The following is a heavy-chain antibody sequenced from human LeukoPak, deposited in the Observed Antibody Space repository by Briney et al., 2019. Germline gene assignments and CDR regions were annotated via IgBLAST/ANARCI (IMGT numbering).Heavy chain of an antibody. Sequence: SQTLSLTCTVSGGSISSGSYYWGWIRQPPGKGLEWIGSIYYSGSTYYNPSLKSRVTISVDTSKNQFSLKLSSVTAADTAVYYCAIYDFWRGFDPWGQGTLVTVSS. CDR3: AIYDFWRGFDP. J-gene: IGHJ5*02. V-gene: IGHV4-39*01. CDR2: IYYSGST. D-gene: IGHD3-3*01. CDR1: GGSISSGSYY.